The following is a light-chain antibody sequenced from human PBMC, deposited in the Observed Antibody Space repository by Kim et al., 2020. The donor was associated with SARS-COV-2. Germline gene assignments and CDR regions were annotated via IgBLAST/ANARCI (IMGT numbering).Light chain of an antibody. CDR2: AAS. CDR1: QDIKNF. CDR3: QKCDTAPWT. Sequence: DIQMTQSPSSLSASVGDRVTITCRASQDIKNFLVWYQQKPGKVPKVLIYAASTLQSGVPSRFSGSGSGTAFTLTISSLQPEDVATYYCQKCDTAPWTFGQGTKVDIK. J-gene: IGKJ1*01. V-gene: IGKV1-27*01.